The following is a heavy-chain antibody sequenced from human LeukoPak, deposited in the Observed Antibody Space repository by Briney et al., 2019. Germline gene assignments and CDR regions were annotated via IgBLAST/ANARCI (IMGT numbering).Heavy chain of an antibody. Sequence: GGSLRLSCAASGFTFSSYAMSWVRQAPGKGLEWVSAISGSGGSTYYADSVKGRFTISRDNSKNTLYLQMNSLRAEDTAVYYCAREYCSGGSCYLSYMDVWGKGTTVTISS. CDR3: AREYCSGGSCYLSYMDV. J-gene: IGHJ6*03. CDR2: ISGSGGST. CDR1: GFTFSSYA. V-gene: IGHV3-23*01. D-gene: IGHD2-15*01.